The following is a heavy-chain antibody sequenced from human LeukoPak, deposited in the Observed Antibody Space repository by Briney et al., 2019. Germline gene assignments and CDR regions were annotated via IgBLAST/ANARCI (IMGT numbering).Heavy chain of an antibody. J-gene: IGHJ4*02. CDR2: ISVSGVNT. V-gene: IGHV3-23*01. Sequence: GGSLRLSCAASGFTFTNYAMNWVRQAPGKGLEWVSSISVSGVNTYYADFVKGRFTISRDNSKNMLYVQMNSLRAEDTAVYYCTKSVMATTDFDYWGQGTLVTVSS. CDR1: GFTFTNYA. D-gene: IGHD2-8*01. CDR3: TKSVMATTDFDY.